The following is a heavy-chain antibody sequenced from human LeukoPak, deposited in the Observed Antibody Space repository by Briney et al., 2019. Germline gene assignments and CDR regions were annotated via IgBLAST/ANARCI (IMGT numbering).Heavy chain of an antibody. Sequence: SETLSLTCTVSGGSISSYYWSWIRQPPGKGLEWIGYIYYSGSTNYNPSLKSRVTISVDTSKNQSSLKLSSVTAADTAVYYCARVVVVAATLDYFDYWGQGTLVTVSS. V-gene: IGHV4-59*01. J-gene: IGHJ4*02. CDR1: GGSISSYY. CDR3: ARVVVVAATLDYFDY. CDR2: IYYSGST. D-gene: IGHD2-15*01.